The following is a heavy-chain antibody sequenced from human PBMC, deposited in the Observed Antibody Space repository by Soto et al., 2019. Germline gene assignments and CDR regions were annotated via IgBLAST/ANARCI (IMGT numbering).Heavy chain of an antibody. D-gene: IGHD3-22*01. CDR1: GGTFSSYA. J-gene: IGHJ6*02. V-gene: IGHV1-69*13. Sequence: SVKVSCKASGGTFSSYAISWVRQAPGQGLEWMGGIIPIFGTANYAQKFQGRVTITADESTSTAYMEPSSLRSEDTAVYYCARRVVTTYGMDVWGQGTTVTVSS. CDR3: ARRVVTTYGMDV. CDR2: IIPIFGTA.